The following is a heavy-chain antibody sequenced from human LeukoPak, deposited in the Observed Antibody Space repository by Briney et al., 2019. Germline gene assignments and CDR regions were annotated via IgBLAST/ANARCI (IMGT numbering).Heavy chain of an antibody. D-gene: IGHD5-24*01. V-gene: IGHV4-39*07. CDR1: GGSISSSSYY. J-gene: IGHJ4*02. Sequence: SETLSLTCTVSGGSISSSSYYWGWIRQPPGKGLEWIGGVYYSGSTYYNPSLKSRVTISVDTSKNQFSLKLSSVTAADTAVYYCAREDGYNYLDYWGQGTLVTVSS. CDR2: VYYSGST. CDR3: AREDGYNYLDY.